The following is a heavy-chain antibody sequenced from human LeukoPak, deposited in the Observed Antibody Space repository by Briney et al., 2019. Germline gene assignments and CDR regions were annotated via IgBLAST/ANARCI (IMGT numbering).Heavy chain of an antibody. CDR2: INHSGST. D-gene: IGHD2-2*01. CDR1: GGSFSGYY. V-gene: IGHV4-34*01. Sequence: SETLSLTCAVYGGSFSGYYWSWIRQPPGKGLEWIGEINHSGSTNYNPSLKSRVTISVDTSKNQFSLKLSSVTAADTAVYYCARHVVGYCSSTSCTQDVWGKGTTVTVS. J-gene: IGHJ6*03. CDR3: ARHVVGYCSSTSCTQDV.